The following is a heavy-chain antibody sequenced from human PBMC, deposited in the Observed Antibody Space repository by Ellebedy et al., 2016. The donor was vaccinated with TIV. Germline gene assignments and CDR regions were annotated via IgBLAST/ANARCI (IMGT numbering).Heavy chain of an antibody. V-gene: IGHV3-48*03. J-gene: IGHJ3*02. D-gene: IGHD6-19*01. CDR3: ARDTAVAGTSDAFDI. CDR1: GFTFSSYE. Sequence: GESLKISCAASGFTFSSYEMNWVRQAPGKGLEWVSYISSSGSTIYYADSVKGRFTISRDNAKNSLYLQMNSLRAEDTAVYYCARDTAVAGTSDAFDIWGQGTMVTVSS. CDR2: ISSSGSTI.